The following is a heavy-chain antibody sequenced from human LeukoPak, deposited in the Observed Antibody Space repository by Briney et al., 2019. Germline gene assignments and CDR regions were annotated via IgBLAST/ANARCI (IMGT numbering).Heavy chain of an antibody. V-gene: IGHV4-59*01. D-gene: IGHD1-1*01. J-gene: IGHJ6*03. CDR3: ARVSWFPGTSYYYMDV. CDR2: IYYSGTT. CDR1: GGSISSYY. Sequence: SETLSLTCTVSGGSISSYYWSWIRQPPGKGLDCIGYIYYSGTTNYNPSLKSRVTISLDTSKNQFSLKLTSVTAADTAVYYCARVSWFPGTSYYYMDVWGKGTTVTISS.